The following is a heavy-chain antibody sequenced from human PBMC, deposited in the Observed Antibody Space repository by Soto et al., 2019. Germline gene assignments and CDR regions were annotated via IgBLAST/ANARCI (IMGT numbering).Heavy chain of an antibody. CDR2: VYISGST. CDR1: GGSISSYY. J-gene: IGHJ4*02. Sequence: QVQLQESGPGLVKPSETLSLTCTVSGGSISSYYWSWIRQPAGKGLEWIGRVYISGSTNYNPSLESRITMPVDTSKNLFSLKVNSVTAADTAVYYWASALLDYGDYYFDNWGQGTLITVSS. V-gene: IGHV4-4*07. D-gene: IGHD4-17*01. CDR3: ASALLDYGDYYFDN.